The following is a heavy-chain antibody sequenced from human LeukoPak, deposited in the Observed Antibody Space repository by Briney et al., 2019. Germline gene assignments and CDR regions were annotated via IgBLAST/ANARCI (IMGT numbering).Heavy chain of an antibody. Sequence: GGPLRLSCAASGFTFSSYSMNWVRQAPGKGLEWVSSISSSSSYIYYADSVRGRFTISRDDAKNSLYLQMNSLRGEDTAVYFCARGYCSSTNCYANWFDPWGQGTLVTVSS. D-gene: IGHD2-2*01. J-gene: IGHJ5*02. CDR3: ARGYCSSTNCYANWFDP. V-gene: IGHV3-21*04. CDR2: ISSSSSYI. CDR1: GFTFSSYS.